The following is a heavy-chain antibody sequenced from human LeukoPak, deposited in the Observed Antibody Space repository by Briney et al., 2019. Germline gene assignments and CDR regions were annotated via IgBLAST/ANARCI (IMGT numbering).Heavy chain of an antibody. V-gene: IGHV1-69*13. J-gene: IGHJ4*02. D-gene: IGHD5-18*01. CDR2: IIPIFGTA. CDR3: ARDGYDADGYLDY. CDR1: GYTFTTYG. Sequence: EASVKVSCKASGYTFTTYGISWVRQAPGQGLEWMGGIIPIFGTANYAQRFLGRVTITADESTSTAYMELSSLTYEDTAVYFCARDGYDADGYLDYWGQGALVPVSP.